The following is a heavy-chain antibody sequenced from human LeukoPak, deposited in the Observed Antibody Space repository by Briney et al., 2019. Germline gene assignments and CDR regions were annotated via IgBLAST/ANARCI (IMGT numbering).Heavy chain of an antibody. D-gene: IGHD6-19*01. CDR2: ISSSGSYI. V-gene: IGHV3-21*01. CDR3: ARAIAVAGCFDY. Sequence: GGSLRLSCAASGFTFSSYSMNWVRQAPGKGLEWVSSISSSGSYIYYADSVKGRFTISRDNAKNSLYLQMNSLRAEDTAVYYCARAIAVAGCFDYWGQGTLVTVSS. CDR1: GFTFSSYS. J-gene: IGHJ4*02.